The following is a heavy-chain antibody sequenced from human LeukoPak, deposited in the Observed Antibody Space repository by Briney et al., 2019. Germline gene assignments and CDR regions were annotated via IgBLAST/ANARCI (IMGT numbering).Heavy chain of an antibody. CDR1: GFTFSTYV. D-gene: IGHD3-10*01. J-gene: IGHJ4*02. CDR2: ISGRSETT. CDR3: ASYVYDSGNRRFDY. V-gene: IGHV3-23*01. Sequence: GGSLRLSCAASGFTFSTYVMNWVRQAPGKGLEWVSTISGRSETTYYSDSVKGRFTISRDNPKDTLYLQMNSLRAEDTAVYYCASYVYDSGNRRFDYWGQGTLVTVSS.